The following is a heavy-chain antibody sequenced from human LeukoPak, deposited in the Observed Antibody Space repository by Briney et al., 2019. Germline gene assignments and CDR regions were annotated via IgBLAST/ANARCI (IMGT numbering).Heavy chain of an antibody. V-gene: IGHV1-2*02. CDR2: INPNSGGT. J-gene: IGHJ6*03. CDR1: GYTFTGYY. D-gene: IGHD6-19*01. Sequence: ASVKVSCKASGYTFTGYYMHWARQAPGQGLEWMGWINPNSGGTNYAQKFQGRVTMTRDTSIGTAYMELSRLRSDDTAVYYCARGGSSGWYSRLDYYYYMDVWGKGTTVTVSS. CDR3: ARGGSSGWYSRLDYYYYMDV.